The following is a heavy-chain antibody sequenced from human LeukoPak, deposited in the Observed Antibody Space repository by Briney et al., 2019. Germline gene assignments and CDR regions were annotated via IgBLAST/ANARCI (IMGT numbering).Heavy chain of an antibody. Sequence: GESLKISCKGSGYSFTSYWIGWVRQMPGKGLEWMGIIYPGDSDTRYSPSFQGQVTISADKSISTAYLQWSSLKASDTAMYYCARRGQLWSHAYNWFDPWGQGTLVTVSS. CDR2: IYPGDSDT. CDR1: GYSFTSYW. J-gene: IGHJ5*02. V-gene: IGHV5-51*01. D-gene: IGHD5-18*01. CDR3: ARRGQLWSHAYNWFDP.